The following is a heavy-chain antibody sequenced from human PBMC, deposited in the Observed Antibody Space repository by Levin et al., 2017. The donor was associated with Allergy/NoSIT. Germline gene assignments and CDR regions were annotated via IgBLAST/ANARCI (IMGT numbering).Heavy chain of an antibody. V-gene: IGHV3-30*03. CDR3: ASRGSFDH. CDR2: ITSDGNNK. J-gene: IGHJ4*02. CDR1: GLSFSDYG. D-gene: IGHD3-10*01. Sequence: SGGSLRLSCAASGLSFSDYGMHWVRQAPDSGLEWVALITSDGNNKFYADSVKGRFVLSRDNSKNILYLQLNSLRPEDTAVYYCASRGSFDHWGQGTLVTVSS.